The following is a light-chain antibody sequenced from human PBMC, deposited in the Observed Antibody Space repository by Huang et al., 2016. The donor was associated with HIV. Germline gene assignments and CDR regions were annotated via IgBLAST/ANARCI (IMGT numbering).Light chain of an antibody. CDR2: EAS. V-gene: IGKV1-33*01. CDR1: QDISNY. Sequence: DIQMTQSPSSLSAFVGDRVTITCQASQDISNYLNWYQQKTGKAPKHLIYEASNLETGGPSRFSGSGSGTDFTLTINNLQPEDIATYYCQQYDNVPYTFGQGTKLEIK. CDR3: QQYDNVPYT. J-gene: IGKJ2*01.